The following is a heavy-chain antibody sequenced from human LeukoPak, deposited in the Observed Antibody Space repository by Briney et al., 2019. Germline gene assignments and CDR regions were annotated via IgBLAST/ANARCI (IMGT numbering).Heavy chain of an antibody. J-gene: IGHJ6*03. V-gene: IGHV3-21*01. CDR2: ISSSSSYI. CDR3: ARDNSSPYYYYYMDV. Sequence: GGSLRLSCAASGFTFSSYSMNWVRQAPGKGLEWVSSISSSSSYIYYADSVEGRFTISRDNAKNSLYLQMNSLRAEDTAVYYCARDNSSPYYYYYMDVWGKGTTVTVSS. CDR1: GFTFSSYS. D-gene: IGHD6-13*01.